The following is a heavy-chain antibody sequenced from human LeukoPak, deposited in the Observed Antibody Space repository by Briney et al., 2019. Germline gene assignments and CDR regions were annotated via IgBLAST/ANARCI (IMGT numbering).Heavy chain of an antibody. Sequence: PGGSLRLSCAGSGFTFGGYSMHWFRQTPGKGLEWVSVIAYDGSRAFYADSVKGRFTISRDNSKNTMSLQMDDLRAEDTAVYYCARYNQDHFDYWGQGTLVTVSS. CDR1: GFTFGGYS. CDR3: ARYNQDHFDY. CDR2: IAYDGSRA. J-gene: IGHJ4*01. D-gene: IGHD1-14*01. V-gene: IGHV3-33*03.